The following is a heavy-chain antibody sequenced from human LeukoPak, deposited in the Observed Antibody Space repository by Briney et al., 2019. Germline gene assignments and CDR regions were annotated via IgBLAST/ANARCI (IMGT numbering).Heavy chain of an antibody. CDR2: IYSCGST. V-gene: IGHV4-59*08. J-gene: IGHJ5*02. CDR1: GRSISNYY. Sequence: SETLSLTCTVSGRSISNYYWSWIRQPPGKGLEWIGYIYSCGSTNYNPSLKSRVTISVDTSKNQFSLRLSSVTAADTAVYYCARYSSSLLATDGTSRWFDPWGQGTLVTVSS. CDR3: ARYSSSLLATDGTSRWFDP. D-gene: IGHD6-13*01.